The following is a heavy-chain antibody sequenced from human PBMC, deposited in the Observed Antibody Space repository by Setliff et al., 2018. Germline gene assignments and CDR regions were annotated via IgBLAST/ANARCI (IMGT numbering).Heavy chain of an antibody. J-gene: IGHJ4*02. CDR1: GYNFTTYW. V-gene: IGHV5-51*01. CDR3: MNWDGAF. D-gene: IGHD1-26*01. CDR2: IYPGDSDL. Sequence: PGESLKISCKVSGYNFTTYWIGWVRQMPGKGLEWVGLIYPGDSDLRYSPSFQGRFTISRDNSKNTLYVQMNTLGPEDTAVYYCMNWDGAFWGRGTLVTVSS.